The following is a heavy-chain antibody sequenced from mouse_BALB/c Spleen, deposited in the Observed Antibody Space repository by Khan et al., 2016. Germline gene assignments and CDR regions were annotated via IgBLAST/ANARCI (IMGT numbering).Heavy chain of an antibody. CDR3: TRSPTATRYFDV. D-gene: IGHD1-2*01. J-gene: IGHJ1*01. V-gene: IGHV3-2*02. CDR2: IRYSGSK. CDR1: GYSITSDYA. Sequence: EVQLQESGPGLVRPSQSLSRTCTVTGYSITSDYAWNWIRQFPGNKLEWMGYIRYSGSKTYNPSLKSRISITRDTSKNQFFLQLYSVTTEDTARYYCTRSPTATRYFDVWGAGTTVTVSS.